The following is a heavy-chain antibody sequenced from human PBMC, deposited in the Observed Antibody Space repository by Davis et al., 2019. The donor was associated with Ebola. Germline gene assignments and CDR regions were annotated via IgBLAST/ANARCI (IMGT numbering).Heavy chain of an antibody. CDR2: ISPSGGST. V-gene: IGHV1-46*01. Sequence: ASVKVSCKASGYTFTNYYLHWVRQPPGQGLEWMGIISPSGGSTSYAQKFQGRVTMTRDTYTSTVYMELSSLRSEDTAVYYCARAYSGYDSWFDYWGQGTLVTVSS. D-gene: IGHD5-12*01. J-gene: IGHJ4*02. CDR1: GYTFTNYY. CDR3: ARAYSGYDSWFDY.